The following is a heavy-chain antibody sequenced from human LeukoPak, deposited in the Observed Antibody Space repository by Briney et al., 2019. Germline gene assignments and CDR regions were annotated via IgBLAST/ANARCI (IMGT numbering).Heavy chain of an antibody. D-gene: IGHD2-2*01. CDR3: ASYCSSTSCYDFEYFQH. Sequence: PSETLSLTCTVSGGSISSYYWSWIRQPAGKGLEWIGRIYTSGSTNYNPSLKSRVTMSVDTSKNQFSLKLSSVTAADTAVYYCASYCSSTSCYDFEYFQHWGQGTLVTVSS. CDR2: IYTSGST. V-gene: IGHV4-4*07. CDR1: GGSISSYY. J-gene: IGHJ1*01.